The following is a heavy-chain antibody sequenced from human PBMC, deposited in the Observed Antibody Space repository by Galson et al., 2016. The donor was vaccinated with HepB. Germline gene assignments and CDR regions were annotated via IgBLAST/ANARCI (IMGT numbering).Heavy chain of an antibody. CDR3: ARDRCITATGTMCYYGLDV. D-gene: IGHD6-13*01. Sequence: SVKVSCKASGGIFSSYVISWVRQAPGQGLEWMGGITPLFGTTNYAQQFQGRVTITADESTTTAFLEVSSLKFEDTAVYYCARDRCITATGTMCYYGLDVCGQGTTVTVTS. J-gene: IGHJ6*02. V-gene: IGHV1-69*13. CDR2: ITPLFGTT. CDR1: GGIFSSYV.